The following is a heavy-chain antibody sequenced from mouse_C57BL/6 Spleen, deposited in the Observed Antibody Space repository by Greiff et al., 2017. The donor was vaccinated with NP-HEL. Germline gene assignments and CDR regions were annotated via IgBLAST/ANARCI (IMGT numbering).Heavy chain of an antibody. CDR2: IDPSDSYT. Sequence: QVQLQQPGAELVRPGTSVKLSCKASGYTFTSYWMHWVKQRPGQGLEWIGVIDPSDSYTNYNQKFKGKATLTVDTSSSTAYMQLSSLTSEDSAVYYCARENYYGSSSYYFDYWGQGTTLTVSS. J-gene: IGHJ2*01. CDR3: ARENYYGSSSYYFDY. D-gene: IGHD1-1*01. V-gene: IGHV1-59*01. CDR1: GYTFTSYW.